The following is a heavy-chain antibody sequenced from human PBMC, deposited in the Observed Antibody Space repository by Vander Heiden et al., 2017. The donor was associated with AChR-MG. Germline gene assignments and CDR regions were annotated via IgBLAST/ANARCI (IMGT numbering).Heavy chain of an antibody. CDR2: IRYDGSNK. CDR1: GFTFSSYG. CDR3: AKDPQFANYYGMDV. V-gene: IGHV3-30*02. Sequence: QVQLVESGGGVVQPGGSLRLSCAASGFTFSSYGIHWVRQAPGKGLEWVAFIRYDGSNKYYADSMKGRFTISRDNSKNTLYLQMNSLRAEDTAVYYCAKDPQFANYYGMDVWGQGTTVTVSS. J-gene: IGHJ6*02. D-gene: IGHD2-21*01.